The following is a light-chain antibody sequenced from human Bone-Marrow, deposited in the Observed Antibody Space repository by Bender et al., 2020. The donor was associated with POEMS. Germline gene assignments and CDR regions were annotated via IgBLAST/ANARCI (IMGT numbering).Light chain of an antibody. J-gene: IGLJ3*02. CDR1: SSNIGNHG. V-gene: IGLV1-36*01. CDR3: SAWDDSLSGCV. Sequence: QSVVTQPPSLSEAPRQRVTISCSGSSSNIGNHGVNWYRQLPGEAPKLLIYYDDLLTPGVSDRFSASKSGTSASLAISELHSEDEALYYCSAWDDSLSGCVFGERTQLTV. CDR2: YDD.